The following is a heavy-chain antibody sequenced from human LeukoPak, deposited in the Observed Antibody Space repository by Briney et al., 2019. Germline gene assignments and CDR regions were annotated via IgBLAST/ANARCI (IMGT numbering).Heavy chain of an antibody. D-gene: IGHD2-2*01. V-gene: IGHV1-2*02. Sequence: ASLKVSCKASGYTFTGYYMHWVRQAPGQGLEWMGWINPSSGRTNYAQNFQDRVAMTRDTSISTAYMELSSLRSDDTAVYYCARGSSIHVLLYHYYYMDVWGKGTTVAVSS. CDR3: ARGSSIHVLLYHYYYMDV. CDR1: GYTFTGYY. J-gene: IGHJ6*03. CDR2: INPSSGRT.